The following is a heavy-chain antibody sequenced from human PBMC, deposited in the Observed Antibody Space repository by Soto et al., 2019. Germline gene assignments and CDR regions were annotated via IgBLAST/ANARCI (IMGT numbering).Heavy chain of an antibody. V-gene: IGHV4-34*01. CDR2: INHSGST. J-gene: IGHJ4*02. D-gene: IGHD4-17*01. Sequence: SETLSLTCAVYGGSFSGYYWSWIRQPPGKGLEWIGEINHSGSTDYNPSLKSRVTISVDTSKNQFSLKLSSVTAADTAVYYCARGRRTTVTIDYWGQGTLVTVSS. CDR1: GGSFSGYY. CDR3: ARGRRTTVTIDY.